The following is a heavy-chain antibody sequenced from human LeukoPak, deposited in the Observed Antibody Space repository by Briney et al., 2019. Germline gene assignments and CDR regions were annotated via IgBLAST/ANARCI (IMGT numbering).Heavy chain of an antibody. CDR1: GFTFSSYA. D-gene: IGHD2-15*01. J-gene: IGHJ5*02. CDR3: AREGVDWFDP. V-gene: IGHV3-30*04. CDR2: ISYDGSNK. Sequence: GRSLRLSCAASGFTFSSYAMHWVRQAPGKGLEWVAVISYDGSNKYYADSVKGRFTISRDNAKNTLYLQMNSLRAEDTAVYYCAREGVDWFDPWGQGTLVTVSS.